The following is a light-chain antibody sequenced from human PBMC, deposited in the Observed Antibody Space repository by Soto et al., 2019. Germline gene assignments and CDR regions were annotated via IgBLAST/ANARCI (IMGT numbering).Light chain of an antibody. CDR1: QGITNC. CDR3: QQHNTLPIT. J-gene: IGKJ3*01. V-gene: IGKV1-33*01. CDR2: DAS. Sequence: DIQMTQSPSSLSASVGDRVAITCRASQGITNCLSWYQQKPGKAPQLLIYDASNLETGVPSRFSGSGSGTDFTFTINSLQPEDFATCYCQQHNTLPITFGPGTTVDI.